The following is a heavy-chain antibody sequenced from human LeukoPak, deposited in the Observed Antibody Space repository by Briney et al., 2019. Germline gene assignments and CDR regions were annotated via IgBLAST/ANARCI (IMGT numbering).Heavy chain of an antibody. CDR1: GYTFTSYY. Sequence: ASVKVSCKASGYTFTSYYMHWVRQAPGQGLEWMGIINPSGGSTSYAQKFQSRVTMTRDTSTSTVYMELSSLRSEDTAVYYCARGALYYYDSSGYYGYWGQGTLVTVSS. J-gene: IGHJ4*02. V-gene: IGHV1-46*01. D-gene: IGHD3-22*01. CDR3: ARGALYYYDSSGYYGY. CDR2: INPSGGST.